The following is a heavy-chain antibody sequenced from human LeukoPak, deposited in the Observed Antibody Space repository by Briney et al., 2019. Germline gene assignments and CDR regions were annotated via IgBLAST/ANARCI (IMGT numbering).Heavy chain of an antibody. V-gene: IGHV1-69*13. J-gene: IGHJ4*02. Sequence: ASVKVSCKASGGTFSSYAISWVRQAPGQGLEWMGGIIPIFGTANYAQKFQGRVTITADESTSTAYMELSSLRSEDTAVYYCALSRGSYSYYFDYWGQGTLVTVSS. CDR1: GGTFSSYA. CDR2: IIPIFGTA. CDR3: ALSRGSYSYYFDY. D-gene: IGHD1-26*01.